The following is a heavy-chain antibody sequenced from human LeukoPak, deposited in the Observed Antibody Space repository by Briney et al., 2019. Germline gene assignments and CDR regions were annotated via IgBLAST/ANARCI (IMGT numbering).Heavy chain of an antibody. CDR3: VQWVY. CDR1: GLTFNIYE. J-gene: IGHJ4*02. CDR2: INNNGSTT. Sequence: HPGGSLRLSCAVSGLTFNIYEMNWVRQAPGKGLEWISYINNNGSTTYHADSVKGRFTISRDNARNSLYLQMTGLRAEDTAVYYCVQWVYWGQGTLVTVSS. V-gene: IGHV3-48*03. D-gene: IGHD6-19*01.